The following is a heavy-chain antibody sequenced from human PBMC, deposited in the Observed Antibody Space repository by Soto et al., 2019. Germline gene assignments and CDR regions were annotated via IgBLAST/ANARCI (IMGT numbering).Heavy chain of an antibody. V-gene: IGHV3-23*01. Sequence: EVQLLESGGGSVQPGESLRLSCAASGFIFNAYAMTWVRQAPGKGPEWVSAIGGSGGNTYYAASVKGRFTISRDNSKDTVNLEMNRLRVDDTAVYFCARVASDYINSVDHWGQGILVTVSS. CDR1: GFIFNAYA. CDR2: IGGSGGNT. CDR3: ARVASDYINSVDH. D-gene: IGHD4-4*01. J-gene: IGHJ4*02.